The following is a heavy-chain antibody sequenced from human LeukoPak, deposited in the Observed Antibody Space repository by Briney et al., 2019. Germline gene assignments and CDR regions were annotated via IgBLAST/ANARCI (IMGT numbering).Heavy chain of an antibody. V-gene: IGHV3-53*01. J-gene: IGHJ4*02. Sequence: AGGSLRLSCAASGFTVSSNYMSWVRQAPGKGLEWVSVIYSGGSTYYADSVKGRFTISRDNSKNSLYLQMNSLRAEDMAVYYCARDSPYGSGTYLADWGQGTLVTVSS. CDR2: IYSGGST. CDR3: ARDSPYGSGTYLAD. D-gene: IGHD3-10*01. CDR1: GFTVSSNY.